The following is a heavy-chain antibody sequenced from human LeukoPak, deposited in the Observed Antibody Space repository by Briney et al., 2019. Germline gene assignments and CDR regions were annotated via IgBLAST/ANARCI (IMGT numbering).Heavy chain of an antibody. V-gene: IGHV4-34*01. CDR2: INQRGST. D-gene: IGHD6-19*01. J-gene: IGHJ3*02. Sequence: SETLSLTCAVYGGSFRDYYWTWIRQPPGKGLEWSGEINQRGSTHYNPSLKSRVTISVDTSTKQFSLKLSSVTAADTAVYYCATYSTGFDIWGQGTVVTVSS. CDR1: GGSFRDYY. CDR3: ATYSTGFDI.